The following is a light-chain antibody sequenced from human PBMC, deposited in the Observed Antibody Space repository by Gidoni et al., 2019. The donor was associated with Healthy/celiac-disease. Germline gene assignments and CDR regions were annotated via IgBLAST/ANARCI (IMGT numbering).Light chain of an antibody. CDR2: GKN. J-gene: IGLJ3*02. CDR1: SLRSYY. V-gene: IGLV3-19*01. CDR3: NSRDSSGNHLV. Sequence: SSELTQDPAVSVALGQTVRITCQGDSLRSYYASWYQQKPGQAPVLFIYGKNNRPSGMPDRFSGSSSGNTASLTITGAQAEDEADYYCNSRDSSGNHLVFGGGTKLTVL.